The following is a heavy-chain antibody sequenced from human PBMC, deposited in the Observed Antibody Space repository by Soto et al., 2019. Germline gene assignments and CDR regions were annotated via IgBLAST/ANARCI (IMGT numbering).Heavy chain of an antibody. J-gene: IGHJ5*02. CDR2: IFYLGSS. CDR3: ARHSLALRKNNWFDP. D-gene: IGHD3-3*02. Sequence: SETLSLTCTVSGDYIISSDFYWGWVRQPPGEGLEWIGSIFYLGSSYYNPSLKSRVTMSVDTSKNQFSLRLRSVTAADTALYFCARHSLALRKNNWFDPWGQGIMVTVSS. V-gene: IGHV4-39*01. CDR1: GDYIISSDFY.